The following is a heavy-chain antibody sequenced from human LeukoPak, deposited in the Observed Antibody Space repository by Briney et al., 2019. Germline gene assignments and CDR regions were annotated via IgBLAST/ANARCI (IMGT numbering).Heavy chain of an antibody. CDR1: GFTFSSYS. Sequence: GGSLRLSGAASGFTFSSYSMNWVRQAPGKGLEWVSSISSSSSYIYYADSVKGRFTISRDNAKNSLYLQMNSLRAEDTAVYYCASLGSSPLDYWGQGTLVTVSS. J-gene: IGHJ4*02. CDR2: ISSSSSYI. D-gene: IGHD2-2*01. V-gene: IGHV3-21*01. CDR3: ASLGSSPLDY.